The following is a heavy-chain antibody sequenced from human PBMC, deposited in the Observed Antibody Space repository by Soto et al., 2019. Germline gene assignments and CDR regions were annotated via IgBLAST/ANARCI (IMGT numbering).Heavy chain of an antibody. CDR2: IYYSGST. J-gene: IGHJ4*02. Sequence: VQLQESGPGLVKPSETLSLTCTVSGDSISSYYWSWIRQPPGKGLEWIGYIYYSGSTNYNPSLKSRVTISVDTSKNQFSLKLSSVTAADTAVYYCARARGGYFHYWGQGTLVTVSS. D-gene: IGHD3-10*01. V-gene: IGHV4-59*01. CDR1: GDSISSYY. CDR3: ARARGGYFHY.